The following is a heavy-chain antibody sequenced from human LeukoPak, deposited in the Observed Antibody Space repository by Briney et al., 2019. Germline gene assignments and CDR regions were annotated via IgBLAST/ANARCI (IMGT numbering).Heavy chain of an antibody. Sequence: SETLSLTCTVSGGSISSYYWSWIRQPPGKGLEWIGYIYYSGSTNYNPSLKSRVTISVDTSKNQFSLKLSSVTAADTAVYYCARVRYYYDSSGYYYLFDYWGQGTLVTVSS. D-gene: IGHD3-22*01. CDR2: IYYSGST. CDR3: ARVRYYYDSSGYYYLFDY. CDR1: GGSISSYY. V-gene: IGHV4-59*12. J-gene: IGHJ4*02.